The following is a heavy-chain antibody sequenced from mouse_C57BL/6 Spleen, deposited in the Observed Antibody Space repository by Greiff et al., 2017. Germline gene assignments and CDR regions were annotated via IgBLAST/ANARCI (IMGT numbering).Heavy chain of an antibody. CDR3: ARSPHYYGSSHWYFDV. Sequence: EVQLKESGPELVKPGASVKMSCKASGYTFTDYNMHWVKQSHGKSLEWIGYINPNNGGTSYNQKFKGKATLTVNKSSSTAYMELRSLTSEDSAVYYCARSPHYYGSSHWYFDVWGTGTTVTVSS. D-gene: IGHD1-1*01. J-gene: IGHJ1*03. CDR1: GYTFTDYN. CDR2: INPNNGGT. V-gene: IGHV1-22*01.